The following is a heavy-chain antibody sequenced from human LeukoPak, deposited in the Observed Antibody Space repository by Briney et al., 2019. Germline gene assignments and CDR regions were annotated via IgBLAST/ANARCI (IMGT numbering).Heavy chain of an antibody. J-gene: IGHJ5*02. CDR2: VYYSGST. Sequence: SETLSLTCTVSGGSFNNYYWSWIRQPPGKGLEWIGYVYYSGSTNYNPSLKSRVTISVDTSKNQLSLNLSSATAADTAVYYCARHPTALVSYGFDPRGQGTLVTVSS. CDR3: ARHPTALVSYGFDP. D-gene: IGHD5-18*01. CDR1: GGSFNNYY. V-gene: IGHV4-59*08.